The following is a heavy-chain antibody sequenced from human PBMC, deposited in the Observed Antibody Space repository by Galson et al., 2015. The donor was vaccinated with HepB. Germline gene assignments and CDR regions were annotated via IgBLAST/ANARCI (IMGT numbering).Heavy chain of an antibody. V-gene: IGHV4-59*08. CDR2: IYYSGST. CDR1: GGSISSYY. D-gene: IGHD3-22*01. Sequence: QVQLQESGPGLVKPSETLSLTCTVSGGSISSYYWSWIRQPPGKGLEWIGYIYYSGSTNYNPSLKSRVTISVDTSKNQFSLKLSSVTAADTAVYYCARPIYDSSGQGGYYFDYWGQGTLVTVSS. CDR3: ARPIYDSSGQGGYYFDY. J-gene: IGHJ4*02.